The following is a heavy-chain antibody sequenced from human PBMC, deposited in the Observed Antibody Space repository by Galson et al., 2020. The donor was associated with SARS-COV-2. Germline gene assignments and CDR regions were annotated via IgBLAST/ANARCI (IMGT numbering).Heavy chain of an antibody. V-gene: IGHV1-8*01. CDR1: GYTFTSYD. Sequence: GESLKISCKASGYTFTSYDINWVRQATGQGLEWMGWMNPNSGNTGYAQKFQGRVTMTRNTSISTAYMELSSLRSEDTAVYYCARGPITGTRYYFDYWGQGTLVTVSS. CDR3: ARGPITGTRYYFDY. J-gene: IGHJ4*02. D-gene: IGHD1-7*01. CDR2: MNPNSGNT.